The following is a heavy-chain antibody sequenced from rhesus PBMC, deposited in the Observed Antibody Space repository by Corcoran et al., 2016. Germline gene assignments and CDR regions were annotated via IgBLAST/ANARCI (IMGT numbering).Heavy chain of an antibody. J-gene: IGHJ4*01. CDR1: GYTFTDYY. V-gene: IGHV1-111*02. Sequence: EVQLVQSGAEVKKPGASVKISCKASGYTFTDYYVHWVRQAPGKGLEWMGRVDPEDGEARQAQKFQDRVTITADTSTDTAYMELSSLRSEDTAVYYCARGYCIGSDCYAYFDYWGQGVLVTVSS. CDR2: VDPEDGEA. D-gene: IGHD2-21*01. CDR3: ARGYCIGSDCYAYFDY.